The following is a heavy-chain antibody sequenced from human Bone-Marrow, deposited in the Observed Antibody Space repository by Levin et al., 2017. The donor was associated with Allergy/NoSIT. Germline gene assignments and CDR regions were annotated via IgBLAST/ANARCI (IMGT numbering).Heavy chain of an antibody. CDR2: ISYDGSNK. CDR1: GFTFSSYA. CDR3: ARESYYDSSPLDY. J-gene: IGHJ4*02. D-gene: IGHD3-22*01. V-gene: IGHV3-30-3*01. Sequence: GESLKISCAASGFTFSSYAMHWVRQAPGKGLEWVAVISYDGSNKYYADSVKGRFTISRDNSKNTLYLQMNSLRAEDTAVYYCARESYYDSSPLDYWGQGTLVTVSS.